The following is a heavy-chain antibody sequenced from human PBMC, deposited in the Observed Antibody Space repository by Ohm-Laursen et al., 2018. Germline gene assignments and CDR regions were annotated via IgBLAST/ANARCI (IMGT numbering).Heavy chain of an antibody. V-gene: IGHV3-74*01. D-gene: IGHD4-17*01. CDR3: ARPMTTVTTSVYYYGMDV. Sequence: SLRLSCTASGSTFSSYWMHWVRQAPGKGLVWVSRINSDGSSTSYADSVKGRFTISRDNAKNTLYLQMNSLRAEDTAVYYCARPMTTVTTSVYYYGMDVWGQGTTVTVSS. CDR2: INSDGSST. CDR1: GSTFSSYW. J-gene: IGHJ6*02.